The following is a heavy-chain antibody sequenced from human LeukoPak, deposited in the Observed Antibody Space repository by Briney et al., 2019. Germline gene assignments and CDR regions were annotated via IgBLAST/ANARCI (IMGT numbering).Heavy chain of an antibody. CDR2: IYTSGST. Sequence: PSETLSLTCTVSGGSISSYYWSWIRQPAGKGLEWIGRIYTSGSTNYNPSLKSRVTMSVDTSKNQFSLKLSSVTAADTAVYYCARGDDFWSGYYTGAFDIWGQGTMVTVSS. D-gene: IGHD3-3*01. CDR1: GGSISSYY. V-gene: IGHV4-4*07. J-gene: IGHJ3*02. CDR3: ARGDDFWSGYYTGAFDI.